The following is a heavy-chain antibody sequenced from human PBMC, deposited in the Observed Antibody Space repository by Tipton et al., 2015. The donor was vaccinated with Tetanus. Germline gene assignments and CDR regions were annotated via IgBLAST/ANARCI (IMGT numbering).Heavy chain of an antibody. V-gene: IGHV4-4*07. J-gene: IGHJ4*02. D-gene: IGHD5-24*01. Sequence: GLVKPSETLSLTCTVSRGPISSYYWGWIRQPAGKGLEWVGHISNGNTDYSTSLKSRVTLSVDLSKNQFSLQLRAVTAADTAVYYCARGITDGYNRRLDYWGQGLRVAVS. CDR2: ISNGNT. CDR1: RGPISSYY. CDR3: ARGITDGYNRRLDY.